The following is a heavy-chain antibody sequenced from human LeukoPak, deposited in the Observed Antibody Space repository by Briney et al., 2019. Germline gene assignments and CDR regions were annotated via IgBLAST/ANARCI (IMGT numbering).Heavy chain of an antibody. V-gene: IGHV7-4-1*02. D-gene: IGHD1-1*01. CDR3: AKDYSLTLGTTTYSQH. CDR2: INTNTGNP. J-gene: IGHJ1*01. Sequence: ASVKVSCKASGYIFDIYAMIWVRQAPGQGLELMGWINTNTGNPTYAQGFTGRFVFSLDTSFSTAYLQISSLKAEHTAVYYFAKDYSLTLGTTTYSQHSGQPTLLTASS. CDR1: GYIFDIYA.